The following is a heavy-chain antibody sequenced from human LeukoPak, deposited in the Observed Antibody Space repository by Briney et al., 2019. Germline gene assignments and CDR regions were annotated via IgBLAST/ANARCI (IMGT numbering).Heavy chain of an antibody. Sequence: PSQTLSLTCTVSGGSISSGDYYWRWLRQPPGTGLEWLGYIYYSGSTYYNPSLKSRVAISVDTSKNQFTLKLSSVTAADTAVYYCARGEAVSQADAWFDPWGQGTLVTVSS. CDR3: ARGEAVSQADAWFDP. J-gene: IGHJ5*02. D-gene: IGHD3-16*01. V-gene: IGHV4-30-4*08. CDR2: IYYSGST. CDR1: GGSISSGDYY.